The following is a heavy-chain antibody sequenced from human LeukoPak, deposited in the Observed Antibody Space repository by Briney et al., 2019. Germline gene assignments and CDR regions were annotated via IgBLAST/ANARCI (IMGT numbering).Heavy chain of an antibody. Sequence: SETLSLTCTVSGGSISSYYWSWIRQPPGKGLEWIGYIYYSGSTYYNPSLKSRVTISVDTSKNQFSLKLSSVTAADTAVYYCARVRDGEDYFDYWGQGTLVTVSS. CDR1: GGSISSYY. J-gene: IGHJ4*02. CDR3: ARVRDGEDYFDY. D-gene: IGHD5-24*01. V-gene: IGHV4-59*04. CDR2: IYYSGST.